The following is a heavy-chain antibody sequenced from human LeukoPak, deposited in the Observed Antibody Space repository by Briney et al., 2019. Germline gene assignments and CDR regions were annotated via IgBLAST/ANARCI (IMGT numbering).Heavy chain of an antibody. CDR1: GFTFSSYA. V-gene: IGHV3-30-3*01. Sequence: PGGSLRLSCAASGFTFSSYAMHWVRQAPGKGLEWVAVISYDGSNKYYADSVKGRFTISRDNSKNTLYLQMNSLRAEDTAVYYCARESMALFSTVVAYFDYWGQGTLVTVSS. J-gene: IGHJ4*02. D-gene: IGHD4-23*01. CDR2: ISYDGSNK. CDR3: ARESMALFSTVVAYFDY.